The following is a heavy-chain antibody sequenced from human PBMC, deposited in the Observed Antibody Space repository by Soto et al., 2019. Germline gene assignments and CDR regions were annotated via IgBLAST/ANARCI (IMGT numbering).Heavy chain of an antibody. V-gene: IGHV1-3*01. CDR2: INAVNGNT. CDR3: AGREVPYSRGWYNYCDY. D-gene: IGHD6-19*01. Sequence: GASVKVSCKASGYTFTSYAMHWVRQAPGQRLEWMGWINAVNGNTKYSQKFQGRVTITRDTSASTAYMELSSLRSEDTAVYYCAGREVPYSRGWYNYCDYWGQGTLVTASS. J-gene: IGHJ4*02. CDR1: GYTFTSYA.